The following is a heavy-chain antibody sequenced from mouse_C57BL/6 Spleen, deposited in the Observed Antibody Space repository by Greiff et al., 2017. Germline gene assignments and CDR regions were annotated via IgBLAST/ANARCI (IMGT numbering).Heavy chain of an antibody. CDR2: IYPGSGST. V-gene: IGHV1-55*01. CDR3: ARYYYGSGFWFAD. D-gene: IGHD1-1*01. J-gene: IGHJ3*01. Sequence: QVQLQQPGAELVKPGASVKMSCKASGYTFTSYWITWVKQRPGQGLEWIGDIYPGSGSTNYNEKFKSKATLTVDTSSSTAYMQLSSLTSEDSAVYYCARYYYGSGFWFADWGQGTLVTVSA. CDR1: GYTFTSYW.